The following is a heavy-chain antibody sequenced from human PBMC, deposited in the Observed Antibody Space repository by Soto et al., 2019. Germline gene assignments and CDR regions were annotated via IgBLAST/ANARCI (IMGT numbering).Heavy chain of an antibody. Sequence: GGSLRLSCAASGFTFDDYAMHWVRQAPGKGLEWVSGISWNSGSIGYADSVKGRFTISRDNAKNSLYLQMNSLRAEDTALYYCAAREDFDYWGQGTLVTVSS. CDR2: ISWNSGSI. J-gene: IGHJ4*02. V-gene: IGHV3-9*01. CDR1: GFTFDDYA. CDR3: AAREDFDY.